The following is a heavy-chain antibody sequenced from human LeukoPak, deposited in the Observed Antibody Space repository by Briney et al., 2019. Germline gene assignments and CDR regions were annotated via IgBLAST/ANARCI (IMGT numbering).Heavy chain of an antibody. V-gene: IGHV1-2*02. CDR3: ARDWHARNDLSYCGGDCYSGPDIGY. CDR1: GYTFTGYY. J-gene: IGHJ4*02. D-gene: IGHD2-21*02. CDR2: INPNSGGT. Sequence: ASVKVSCKASGYTFTGYYMHWVRQAPGQGLEWMGWINPNSGGTNYAQKFQGRVTMTRDTSISTAYMELSRLRSDDTAVYYCARDWHARNDLSYCGGDCYSGPDIGYWGQGTLVTVSS.